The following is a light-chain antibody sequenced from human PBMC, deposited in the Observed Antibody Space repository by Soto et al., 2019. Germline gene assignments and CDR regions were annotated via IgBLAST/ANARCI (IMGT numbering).Light chain of an antibody. CDR1: SSDVGFSNF. J-gene: IGLJ2*01. CDR2: EVS. Sequence: QSVLTQPASVSGSPGQSITISCTGTSSDVGFSNFVSWYQQHPGKGPKLVIYEVSNRPSGVSLRFSGSKSGNSASLTISGLQAEDEADYYFSSYRCSTTHVLFGGGTKLTVL. V-gene: IGLV2-14*01. CDR3: SSYRCSTTHVL.